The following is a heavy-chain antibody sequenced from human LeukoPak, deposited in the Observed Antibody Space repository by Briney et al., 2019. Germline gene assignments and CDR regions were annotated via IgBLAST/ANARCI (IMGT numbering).Heavy chain of an antibody. V-gene: IGHV3-74*01. CDR1: GFTFSSYW. CDR2: INSDGSST. J-gene: IGHJ2*01. Sequence: GGSLRLSCAASGFTFSSYWMHWVRPAPGKGLVWVSRINSDGSSTSYSDSVKGRFTISRDNAKNTLYLQMNSLRAEDTAVYYCAREAEITMIDAFLVSDTFDLWGRGTLVTVSS. CDR3: AREAEITMIDAFLVSDTFDL. D-gene: IGHD3-22*01.